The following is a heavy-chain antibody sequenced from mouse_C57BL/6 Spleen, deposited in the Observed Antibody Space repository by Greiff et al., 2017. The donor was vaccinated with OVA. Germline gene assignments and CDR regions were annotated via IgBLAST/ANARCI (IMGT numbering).Heavy chain of an antibody. CDR2: INPNNGGT. CDR3: AREGINDYDPAWFAY. V-gene: IGHV1-26*01. D-gene: IGHD2-4*01. J-gene: IGHJ3*01. CDR1: GYTFTDYY. Sequence: EVQLQQSGPELVKPGASVKISCKASGYTFTDYYMNWVKQSHGKSLEWIGDINPNNGGTSYNQKFKGKATLTVDKSSSTAYMELRSLTSEDSAVYYCAREGINDYDPAWFAYWGQGTLVTVSA.